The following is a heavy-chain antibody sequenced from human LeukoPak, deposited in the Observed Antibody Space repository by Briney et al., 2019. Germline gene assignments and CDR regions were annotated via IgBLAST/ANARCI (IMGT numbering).Heavy chain of an antibody. V-gene: IGHV5-51*01. CDR1: GYSFTNYW. CDR3: ASARAVYDTSGDYAYYFDY. CDR2: IYPGDSDS. J-gene: IGHJ4*02. D-gene: IGHD3-22*01. Sequence: GESLKISCKGSGYSFTNYWIGWVRQMPGKGLEWMGIIYPGDSDSRYSPSFQGQVSISADKSITTAYLQWSSLKASDTAMYYCASARAVYDTSGDYAYYFDYWDQGTLVTVSS.